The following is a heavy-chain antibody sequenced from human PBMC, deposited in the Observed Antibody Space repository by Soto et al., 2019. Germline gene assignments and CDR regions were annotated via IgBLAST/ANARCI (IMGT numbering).Heavy chain of an antibody. CDR1: RYIFTAYF. D-gene: IGHD1-1*01. Sequence: QVQLVQSGAEVKKPGASVKVSCKAPRYIFTAYFMHWVRQAPGQGLEWMGWINPNNGATHYGLSFQGRVTMTRDASISTAYMELSSLRSDDTAVYYFASHDPGARFDPWGQGTLVIVSS. J-gene: IGHJ5*02. V-gene: IGHV1-2*02. CDR3: ASHDPGARFDP. CDR2: INPNNGAT.